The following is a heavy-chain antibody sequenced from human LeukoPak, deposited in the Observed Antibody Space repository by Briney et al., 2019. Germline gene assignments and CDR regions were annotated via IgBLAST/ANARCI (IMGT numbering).Heavy chain of an antibody. D-gene: IGHD6-13*01. Sequence: PGGSLRLSCAASGFTFSTYGMHWVRQAPGKGLEWVAVISYDGSNKYYADSVKGRFTISRDNSKNTLYLQMNSLRAEDTAVYYCARAANTAAGTPTLAIDYWGQGTLVTVSS. CDR3: ARAANTAAGTPTLAIDY. J-gene: IGHJ4*02. CDR1: GFTFSTYG. V-gene: IGHV3-30*03. CDR2: ISYDGSNK.